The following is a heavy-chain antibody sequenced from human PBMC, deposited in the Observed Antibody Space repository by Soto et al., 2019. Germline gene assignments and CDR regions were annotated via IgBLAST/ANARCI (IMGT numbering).Heavy chain of an antibody. CDR3: AKDKLSSTDAFDI. Sequence: GESLKISCAASGFTFSSYGMHWVRQAPGKGLEWVALISYDGRNEYYADSVKGRFTISRDNSKNTLYLQMNSLRAEDTAMYYCAKDKLSSTDAFDIWGQGTMVTVSS. CDR1: GFTFSSYG. V-gene: IGHV3-30*18. CDR2: ISYDGRNE. D-gene: IGHD1-1*01. J-gene: IGHJ3*02.